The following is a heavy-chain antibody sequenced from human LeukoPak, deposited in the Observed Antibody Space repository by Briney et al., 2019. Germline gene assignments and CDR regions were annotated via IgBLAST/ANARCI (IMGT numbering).Heavy chain of an antibody. CDR2: IRSKAYGGTT. Sequence: GGSLRLSCTASGFTFGDFAMSWFRQAPGKGLEWVGFIRSKAYGGTTEYAASVKGRFTISRDDSKSIAYLQMNSLKTEDTAVYYCTSPVTTGYYFDYWGQGTLVTVSS. J-gene: IGHJ4*02. CDR3: TSPVTTGYYFDY. CDR1: GFTFGDFA. V-gene: IGHV3-49*03. D-gene: IGHD4-17*01.